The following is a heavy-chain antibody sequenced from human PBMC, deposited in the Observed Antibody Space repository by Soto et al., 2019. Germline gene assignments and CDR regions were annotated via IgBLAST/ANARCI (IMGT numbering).Heavy chain of an antibody. J-gene: IGHJ4*02. D-gene: IGHD2-2*01. CDR2: ISSSSSTT. V-gene: IGHV3-48*01. CDR1: GFTFSSYS. CDR3: ARDGDFAGAIVVVPAASDY. Sequence: EVQLVESGGGLVQPGGSLRLSCAASGFTFSSYSMNWVRQAPGKGLEWVSYISSSSSTTYYADSVKGKFTISRDNAKNSRYLQMNSLRAEDTAVYYCARDGDFAGAIVVVPAASDYWGQGTLVTVSS.